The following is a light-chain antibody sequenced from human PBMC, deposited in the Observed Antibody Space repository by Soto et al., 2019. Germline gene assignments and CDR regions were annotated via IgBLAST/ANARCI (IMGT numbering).Light chain of an antibody. CDR3: QQTYTTPFT. Sequence: DIQMTQSPSPLSASVGDRVTITCRASQSISSYLSWYQQKPGKAPKRLIYVGSTLQSGVPSRFSGSGSGTDFTLTISSLQPEDFATYFCQQTYTTPFTFGGGTKVDIK. CDR2: VGS. CDR1: QSISSY. J-gene: IGKJ4*01. V-gene: IGKV1-39*01.